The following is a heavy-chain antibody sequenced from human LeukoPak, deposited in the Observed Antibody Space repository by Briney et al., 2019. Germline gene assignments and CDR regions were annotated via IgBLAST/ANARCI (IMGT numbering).Heavy chain of an antibody. V-gene: IGHV3-21*01. CDR2: ISSSSSYI. Sequence: GGYLRLSCAASGFTFSSYSMNWVRQAPGKGLEWVSPISSSSSYIYYADSVKGRFTISRDNAKNSLYLQMNSLRAEDTAVYYCARDRGAARGWDYFDYWGQGTLVTVSS. CDR3: ARDRGAARGWDYFDY. J-gene: IGHJ4*02. CDR1: GFTFSSYS. D-gene: IGHD3-10*01.